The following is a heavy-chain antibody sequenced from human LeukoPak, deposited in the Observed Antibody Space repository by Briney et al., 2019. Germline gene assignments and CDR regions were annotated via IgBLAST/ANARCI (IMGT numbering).Heavy chain of an antibody. Sequence: GGSLRLSCTASGFTFGDYAMSWFRQAPGKGLEWVGFIRSKAYGGTTEYAASVKGRFTISRDDSKSIAYLQMNSLKTEDTAVYYCTRDVDYYDSSGYYPADIGGQGTMVTVSS. CDR2: IRSKAYGGTT. J-gene: IGHJ3*02. CDR1: GFTFGDYA. CDR3: TRDVDYYDSSGYYPADI. V-gene: IGHV3-49*03. D-gene: IGHD3-22*01.